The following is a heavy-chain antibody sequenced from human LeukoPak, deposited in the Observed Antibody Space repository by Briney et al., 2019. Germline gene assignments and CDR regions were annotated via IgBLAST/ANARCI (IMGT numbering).Heavy chain of an antibody. D-gene: IGHD2-15*01. Sequence: PGGSLRLSCAASGSTFCNYWMSWVRQAPGSGLEWVANIKQDGSAKSYADSVKGRFTISRDNAKNSLYLQMNSLRAEDTAVYYCATCSSGTCYSGYWGQGTLVTVSS. CDR3: ATCSSGTCYSGY. CDR1: GSTFCNYW. CDR2: IKQDGSAK. V-gene: IGHV3-7*03. J-gene: IGHJ4*02.